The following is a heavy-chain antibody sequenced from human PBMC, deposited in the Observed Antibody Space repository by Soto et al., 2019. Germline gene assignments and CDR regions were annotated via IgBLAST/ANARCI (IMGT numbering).Heavy chain of an antibody. V-gene: IGHV1-69*12. Sequence: QVQLVQSGAEVKKPGSSVKVSCKVSGGTFNYYAINWVRQAPGQGLEWMGGIVPISGTTNYAQKFQGRVTITADESTSRAYMELSSLRSEDTAVYYYARPGGVVNAFDIWGQGTLVTVSS. CDR1: GGTFNYYA. CDR3: ARPGGVVNAFDI. CDR2: IVPISGTT. D-gene: IGHD2-21*01. J-gene: IGHJ3*02.